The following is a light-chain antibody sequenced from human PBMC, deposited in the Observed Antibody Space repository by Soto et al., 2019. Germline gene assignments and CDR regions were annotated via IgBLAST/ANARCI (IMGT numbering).Light chain of an antibody. J-gene: IGKJ1*01. CDR3: QQYGSSGT. Sequence: TKSPATLSVYPGERATLSCRASQSVSSNLAWYQPKPGQAPRLLIYDASSRATGIPDRFSGGGSGTDFILTIRRLEPEDFAVYYCQQYGSSGTFGQGTKVDIK. CDR2: DAS. V-gene: IGKV3-20*01. CDR1: QSVSSN.